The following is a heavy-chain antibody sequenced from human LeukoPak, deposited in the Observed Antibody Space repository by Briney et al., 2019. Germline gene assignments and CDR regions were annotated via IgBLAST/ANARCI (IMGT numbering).Heavy chain of an antibody. CDR1: GGTFSSYA. V-gene: IGHV1-69*05. Sequence: ASVKVSCKASGGTFSSYAISWVRQAPGQGLEWMGGIIPIFGTANYAQKFQGRVTITTDESTSTAYMELSSLRSEDTAAYYCARGTFGVAGTSPYYYYMDVWGKGTTVTVSS. D-gene: IGHD6-19*01. CDR3: ARGTFGVAGTSPYYYYMDV. CDR2: IIPIFGTA. J-gene: IGHJ6*03.